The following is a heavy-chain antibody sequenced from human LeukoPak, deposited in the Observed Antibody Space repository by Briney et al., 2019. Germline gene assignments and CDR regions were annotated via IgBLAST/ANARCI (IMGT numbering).Heavy chain of an antibody. Sequence: ASVKVSCKASGYTFTSYDINWVRQATGQGLEWMGWMNPNSGNTGYAQKFQGRVTMTRNTSISTAYMELSSLRSEDTAVYYCARGRINYDFWSGYYKYYYMDVWGKGTTVTVSS. J-gene: IGHJ6*03. CDR1: GYTFTSYD. CDR3: ARGRINYDFWSGYYKYYYMDV. CDR2: MNPNSGNT. D-gene: IGHD3-3*01. V-gene: IGHV1-8*01.